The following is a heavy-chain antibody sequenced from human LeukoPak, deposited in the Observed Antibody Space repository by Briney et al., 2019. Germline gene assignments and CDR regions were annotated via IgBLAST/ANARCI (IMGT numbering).Heavy chain of an antibody. V-gene: IGHV1-46*01. J-gene: IGHJ6*03. Sequence: GASVKVSCKASGYTFTSYYMHWVRQAPGQGLEWMGIINPSGGSTSYAQKFQGRVTMTRDMSTSTVYMELSSLRSEDTAVYFCARESYDSSYYYYYMDVWGKGTTVTISS. D-gene: IGHD2-21*01. CDR2: INPSGGST. CDR3: ARESYDSSYYYYYMDV. CDR1: GYTFTSYY.